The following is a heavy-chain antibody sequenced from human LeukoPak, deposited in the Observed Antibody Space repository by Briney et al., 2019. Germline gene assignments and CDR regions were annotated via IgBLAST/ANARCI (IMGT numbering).Heavy chain of an antibody. Sequence: SVKVSCKASGGTFSSYTINWVRQAPGQGLEWMGRIIPILGVSNYAQKFQGRVTITADQSTATAYMELSSLRSEDTAVYYCASPHSSVTSWGFDPWGQGTLVTVSS. V-gene: IGHV1-69*02. D-gene: IGHD2-2*01. CDR2: IIPILGVS. CDR3: ASPHSSVTSWGFDP. CDR1: GGTFSSYT. J-gene: IGHJ5*02.